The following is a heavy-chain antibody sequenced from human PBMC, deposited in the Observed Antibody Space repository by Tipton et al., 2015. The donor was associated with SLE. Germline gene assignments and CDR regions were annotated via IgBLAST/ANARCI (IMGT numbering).Heavy chain of an antibody. Sequence: TLSLTCTVSGGSISSSNWWSWVRQPPGKGLEWIGEIYHSGSTNYNPSLKSRVTISVDTSKNQFSLKLSSVTAADTAVYYCARGRRTGPPVGGAHFDFWGQGTLVTVSS. V-gene: IGHV4-4*02. D-gene: IGHD1-26*01. J-gene: IGHJ4*02. CDR2: IYHSGST. CDR3: ARGRRTGPPVGGAHFDF. CDR1: GGSISSSNW.